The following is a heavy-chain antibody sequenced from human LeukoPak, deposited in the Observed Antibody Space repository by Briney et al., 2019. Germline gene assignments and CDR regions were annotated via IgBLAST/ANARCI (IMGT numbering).Heavy chain of an antibody. D-gene: IGHD5-12*01. CDR2: IHYSGSP. V-gene: IGHV4-31*03. Sequence: SETLSLTCTVSGGSISSGSHYWSWIRQHPGKGLEWIGYIHYSGSPYYNPSLKSRVTISIDTSKNQFSLKVGSVTAADTAVYYCARPEGYGDYWGQGTLVTVSS. J-gene: IGHJ4*02. CDR1: GGSISSGSHY. CDR3: ARPEGYGDY.